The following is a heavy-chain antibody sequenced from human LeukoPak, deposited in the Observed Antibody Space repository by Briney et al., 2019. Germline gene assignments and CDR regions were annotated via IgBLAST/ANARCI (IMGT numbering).Heavy chain of an antibody. J-gene: IGHJ4*02. D-gene: IGHD6-19*01. CDR1: GFTFSDYN. CDR3: ARVIAVAGKLDY. Sequence: GGSVRLSCAASGFTFSDYNMRWIRQAPGKGLEWVSSISRSGSTKYYADSVKGRFTISRDNAKNSLYLQMNSLRAEDTAVYYCARVIAVAGKLDYWGQGTLVTVSS. CDR2: ISRSGSTK. V-gene: IGHV3-11*04.